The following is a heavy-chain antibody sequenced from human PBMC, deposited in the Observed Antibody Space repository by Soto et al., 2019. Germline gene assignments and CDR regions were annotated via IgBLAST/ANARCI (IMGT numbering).Heavy chain of an antibody. Sequence: SETLSLTCTVSRDSLNTDYWSWIRQPPGKGPEWIGYVYHSGATNYNPSLESRVTISLDMSKKQFSLKLTSVTAADTAVYYCARDKITGLFVYWGQGTLVTVSS. D-gene: IGHD2-8*02. J-gene: IGHJ4*02. CDR2: VYHSGAT. CDR3: ARDKITGLFVY. V-gene: IGHV4-59*12. CDR1: RDSLNTDY.